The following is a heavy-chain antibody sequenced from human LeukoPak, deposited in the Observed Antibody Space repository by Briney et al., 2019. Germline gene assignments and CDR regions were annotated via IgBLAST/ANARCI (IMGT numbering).Heavy chain of an antibody. V-gene: IGHV4-4*02. CDR3: ALYSSSYGRFDP. J-gene: IGHJ5*02. CDR1: GGSISSSNW. CDR2: IYHSGST. Sequence: SGTLSLTCAVSGGSISSSNWWSWVRQPPGKGLEWIGEIYHSGSTNYNPSLKSRVTISVDKSKNQCSLKLSSVTAADTAVYHCALYSSSYGRFDPWGQGTLVTVSS. D-gene: IGHD6-13*01.